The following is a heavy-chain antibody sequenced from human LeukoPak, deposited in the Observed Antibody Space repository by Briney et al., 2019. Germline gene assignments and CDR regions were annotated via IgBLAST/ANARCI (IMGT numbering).Heavy chain of an antibody. CDR2: ITGSGSNT. Sequence: GSLRLSCAASGFTFSNYGMSWVRQAPGKGLEWVSAITGSGSNTYYADSVKGRFTISRDNSKNTLYLQMNSLRAEDTAVYYCAKDLDFSSDAFDIWGQGTMVTVSS. CDR3: AKDLDFSSDAFDI. CDR1: GFTFSNYG. D-gene: IGHD6-6*01. V-gene: IGHV3-23*01. J-gene: IGHJ3*02.